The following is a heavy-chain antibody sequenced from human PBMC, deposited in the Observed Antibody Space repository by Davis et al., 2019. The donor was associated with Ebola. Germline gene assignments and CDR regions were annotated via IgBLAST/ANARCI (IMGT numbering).Heavy chain of an antibody. D-gene: IGHD3-3*01. V-gene: IGHV3-23*01. CDR3: AKDRAAGGYYYYYMDV. CDR1: GFNFNDYA. CDR2: ITGNGAYT. Sequence: PGGSLRLSCVGSGFNFNDYAMSWVRQAPGKGLEWVSSITGNGAYTYLTDSVKGRFTISRDNSKNTLYLQVSSLRAEDTATYYCAKDRAAGGYYYYYMDVWGNGTTVTVSS. J-gene: IGHJ6*03.